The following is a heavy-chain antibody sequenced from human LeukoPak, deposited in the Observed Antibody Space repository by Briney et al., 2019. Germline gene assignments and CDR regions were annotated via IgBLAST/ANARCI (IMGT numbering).Heavy chain of an antibody. CDR3: AKARWLRLDRPFDY. CDR1: GFTFSSYG. V-gene: IGHV3-30*02. Sequence: GGSLRLSCAASGFTFSSYGMHWVRQAPGKGLEWVAFIRYDGSNKYYADSVKGRFTISRDNSKNTLYQQMNSLRAEDTAVYYCAKARWLRLDRPFDYWGQGTLVTVSS. D-gene: IGHD5-12*01. CDR2: IRYDGSNK. J-gene: IGHJ4*02.